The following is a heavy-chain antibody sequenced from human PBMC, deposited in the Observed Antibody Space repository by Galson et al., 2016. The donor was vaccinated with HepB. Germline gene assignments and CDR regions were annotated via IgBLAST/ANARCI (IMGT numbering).Heavy chain of an antibody. CDR1: GFTFSTYH. Sequence: SLRLSCAASGFTFSTYHLNWARQAPGKGLDWVALISDDGSNSSYADSVKGRVTISRDNSKKTLYLQMNSLRAEDTAVYYCAKVPSMVRGFWGQGTMVTVSS. CDR3: AKVPSMVRGF. D-gene: IGHD3-10*01. CDR2: ISDDGSNS. V-gene: IGHV3-30*18. J-gene: IGHJ3*01.